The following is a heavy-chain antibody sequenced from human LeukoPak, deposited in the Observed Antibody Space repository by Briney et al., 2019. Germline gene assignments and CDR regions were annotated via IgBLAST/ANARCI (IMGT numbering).Heavy chain of an antibody. CDR1: GGTFSSYA. CDR3: ARGRGRHSSSWFDP. D-gene: IGHD6-13*01. J-gene: IGHJ5*02. CDR2: IIPIFGTA. V-gene: IGHV1-69*06. Sequence: EASVKVSCKASGGTFSSYAISWVQQAPGQGLEWMGGIIPIFGTANYAQKFQGRVTITADKSTSTAYMELSSLRSEDTAVYYCARGRGRHSSSWFDPWGQGTLVTVSS.